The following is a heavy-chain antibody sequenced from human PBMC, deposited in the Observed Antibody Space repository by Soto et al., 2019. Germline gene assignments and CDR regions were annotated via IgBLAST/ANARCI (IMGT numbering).Heavy chain of an antibody. CDR1: GDSMTSSSYY. CDR3: ARHTRNQFDP. CDR2: IYYSGRTSYNSGST. V-gene: IGHV4-39*01. Sequence: PSETLSLTCTVSGDSMTSSSYYWGWIRQPPGKGLEWIGNIYYSGRTSYNSGSTYYSPSLKSRATISGDTSKSQFSLKLSSVTAADTAVYYCARHTRNQFDPWGQGTLVTVSS. J-gene: IGHJ5*02.